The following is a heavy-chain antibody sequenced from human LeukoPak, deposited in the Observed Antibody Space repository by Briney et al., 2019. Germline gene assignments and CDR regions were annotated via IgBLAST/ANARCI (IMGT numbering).Heavy chain of an antibody. CDR2: ISYDGSNK. D-gene: IGHD3-10*01. V-gene: IGHV3-30*18. CDR3: AKDLGVVVRGVNYAFDI. J-gene: IGHJ3*02. CDR1: GFTFSSYG. Sequence: PGRSLRLSCAASGFTFSSYGMHRVRQAPGKGLEWVAVISYDGSNKYYADSVKGRFTISRDNSKNTLYLQMNSLRAEDTAVYYCAKDLGVVVRGVNYAFDIWGQGTMVTVSS.